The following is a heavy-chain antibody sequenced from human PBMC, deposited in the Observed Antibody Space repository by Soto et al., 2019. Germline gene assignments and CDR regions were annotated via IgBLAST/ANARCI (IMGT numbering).Heavy chain of an antibody. J-gene: IGHJ4*02. V-gene: IGHV4-30-4*02. CDR1: GGSISSGDYY. CDR3: AGTGYSYGEDLENYFDY. Sequence: SETLSLTCTVSGGSISSGDYYWSWIRQPPGKGLEWIGYIYYSGSTYFNPSLKSRVTISLDTSKNQFSLKLSSVTAADTAVYYCAGTGYSYGEDLENYFDYWGQGTLVTVSS. CDR2: IYYSGST. D-gene: IGHD5-18*01.